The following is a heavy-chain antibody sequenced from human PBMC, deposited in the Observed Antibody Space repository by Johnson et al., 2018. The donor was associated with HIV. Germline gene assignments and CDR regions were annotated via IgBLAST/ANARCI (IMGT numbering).Heavy chain of an antibody. CDR3: AKDRDIVLVVYAIGAFDI. CDR2: ISGSGGST. V-gene: IGHV3-23*04. D-gene: IGHD2-8*02. Sequence: VQLVESGGGLVQPGGSLRLSCAASGFTVSSNYMSWVRQAPGKGLEWVSVISGSGGSTYYADSVKGRFTISRDNSKNTLYLQMNSLRAEDTAVYYCAKDRDIVLVVYAIGAFDIWGQGTMVTVSS. CDR1: GFTVSSNY. J-gene: IGHJ3*02.